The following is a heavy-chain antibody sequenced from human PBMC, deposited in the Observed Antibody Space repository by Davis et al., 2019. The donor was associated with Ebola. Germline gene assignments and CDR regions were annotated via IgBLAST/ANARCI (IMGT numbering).Heavy chain of an antibody. D-gene: IGHD2-21*02. Sequence: PGGSLRLSCAASGFTFSSYSMNWVRQAPGKGLEWVSSISSSSSYIYYADSVKGRFTISRDNAKNSLYLQMNSLRAEDTAVYYCARENRSILPDIHIDYWGQGTLVTVSS. J-gene: IGHJ4*02. CDR1: GFTFSSYS. CDR3: ARENRSILPDIHIDY. V-gene: IGHV3-21*01. CDR2: ISSSSSYI.